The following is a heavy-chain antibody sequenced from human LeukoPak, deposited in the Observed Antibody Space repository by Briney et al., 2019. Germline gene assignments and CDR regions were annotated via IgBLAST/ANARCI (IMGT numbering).Heavy chain of an antibody. CDR1: GFTFSSYA. Sequence: PGGSLRLSCAASGFTFSSYAMHWVRQAPGKGLEWVAVISYDGSNKYYADSVKGRFTISRDNSENTLYLQMNSLRAEDTAVYYCARAPYDFWSGYSGYYYYGMDVWGQGTTVTVPS. CDR3: ARAPYDFWSGYSGYYYYGMDV. J-gene: IGHJ6*02. V-gene: IGHV3-30-3*01. CDR2: ISYDGSNK. D-gene: IGHD3-3*01.